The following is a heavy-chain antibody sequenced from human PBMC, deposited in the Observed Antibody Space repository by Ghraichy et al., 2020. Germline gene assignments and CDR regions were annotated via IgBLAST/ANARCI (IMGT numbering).Heavy chain of an antibody. CDR1: GDSVSRSF. Sequence: SETLSLTCTVSGDSVSRSFWTWIRQPPGKGLEWIGFTSYSGRSESRASLKSRLSMSVDTSSNQFSLKLSSVTAADTAVYYCARGGDGYTYADGYFFAYWGQGTLVTVSS. J-gene: IGHJ4*02. D-gene: IGHD5-24*01. V-gene: IGHV4-59*02. CDR3: ARGGDGYTYADGYFFAY. CDR2: TSYSGRS.